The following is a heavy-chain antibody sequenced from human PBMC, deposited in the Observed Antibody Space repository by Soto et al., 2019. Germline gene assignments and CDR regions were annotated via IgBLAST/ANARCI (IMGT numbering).Heavy chain of an antibody. CDR1: GFTFSNFW. D-gene: IGHD4-17*01. Sequence: GGSLRLSCAASGFTFSNFWVHWVRRAPGKGLVWVSRASPDGSSTSYADSVKGRFTISRDNAKNMLYMEMNSLRAEDTAVYYCPSNGSGDYFWFDPWGQGTLVTVYS. V-gene: IGHV3-74*01. CDR2: ASPDGSST. J-gene: IGHJ5*02. CDR3: PSNGSGDYFWFDP.